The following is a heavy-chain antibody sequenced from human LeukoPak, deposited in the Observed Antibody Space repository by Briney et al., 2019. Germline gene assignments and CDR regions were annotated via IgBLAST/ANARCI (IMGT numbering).Heavy chain of an antibody. V-gene: IGHV1-2*02. J-gene: IGHJ6*03. CDR3: ARWGSAAHNYYYYYMDV. CDR2: INPNSGGT. D-gene: IGHD3-16*01. Sequence: ASVKVSCKASGYTFTGYYMHWVRQAPGQGLEWMGWINPNSGGTNYAQKFQGRVTMTRDTSISTAYMELSRLRSDDTAVYYCARWGSAAHNYYYYYMDVWGKGTTVTISS. CDR1: GYTFTGYY.